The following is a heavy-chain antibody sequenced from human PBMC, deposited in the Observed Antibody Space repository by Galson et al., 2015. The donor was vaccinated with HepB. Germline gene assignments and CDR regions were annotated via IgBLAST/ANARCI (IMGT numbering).Heavy chain of an antibody. CDR3: ARDRNYYDSSAYPGVFDY. D-gene: IGHD3-22*01. Sequence: SLRLSCAASGFTVSRSYMAWVRQAPGKGLEWVSVISTGTDLYYADSVRGRFTISRDNAKNSLYLQMNSLRAEDTAVYYCARDRNYYDSSAYPGVFDYWGQGTLVTV. V-gene: IGHV3-53*01. CDR1: GFTVSRSY. J-gene: IGHJ4*02. CDR2: ISTGTDL.